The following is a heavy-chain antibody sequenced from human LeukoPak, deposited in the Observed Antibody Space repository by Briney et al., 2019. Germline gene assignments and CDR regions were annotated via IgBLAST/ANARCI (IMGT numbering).Heavy chain of an antibody. CDR2: ICSSGSTI. Sequence: GGSLRLSCAASGFTFSSYEMNWVRQAPGKGLEWVSYICSSGSTIYYADSVKGRFTISRDNAKNSLYLRMNSLRAEDTAVYYCASPLTYYYDSSGYKYFDYWGQGTLVTVSS. CDR3: ASPLTYYYDSSGYKYFDY. J-gene: IGHJ4*02. CDR1: GFTFSSYE. V-gene: IGHV3-48*03. D-gene: IGHD3-22*01.